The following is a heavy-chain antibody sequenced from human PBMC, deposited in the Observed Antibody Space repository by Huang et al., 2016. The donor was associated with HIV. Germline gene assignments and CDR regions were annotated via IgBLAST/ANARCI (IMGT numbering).Heavy chain of an antibody. J-gene: IGHJ4*02. CDR2: LDPSSGAI. V-gene: IGHV1-2*06. CDR3: AREAWASGVAHYFDY. D-gene: IGHD3-10*01. CDR1: GYSFTGHF. Sequence: QVQLVQSGAEVKRPGASVKVSCKASGYSFTGHFITWVRQAPGQGLEWMARLDPSSGAIHWAYRFQGRVSMTRDKSIGTAYMELSGLRSDDTAVFFCAREAWASGVAHYFDYWGPGTLVTVSS.